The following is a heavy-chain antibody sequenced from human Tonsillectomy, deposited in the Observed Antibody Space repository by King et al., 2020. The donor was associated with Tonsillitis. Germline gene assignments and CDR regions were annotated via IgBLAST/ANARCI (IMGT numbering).Heavy chain of an antibody. CDR1: GFIFSSYG. D-gene: IGHD1-14*01. CDR2: IWYDGSDE. J-gene: IGHJ2*01. Sequence: VQLVESGGGVVQPGRSLRLSCAASGFIFSSYGMHWVRQTPGKGLEWVAVIWYDGSDEYYEDSVKGRFTISRDNTKNTMYLQMNSLRAEDTAVYYCAGDRSYMAFARIDLWGRGTLVTVSS. CDR3: AGDRSYMAFARIDL. V-gene: IGHV3-33*08.